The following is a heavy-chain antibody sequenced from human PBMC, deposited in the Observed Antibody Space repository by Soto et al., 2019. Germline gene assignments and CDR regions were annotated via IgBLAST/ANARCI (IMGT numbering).Heavy chain of an antibody. CDR2: IYYSGST. V-gene: IGHV4-39*01. J-gene: IGHJ4*02. D-gene: IGHD3-22*01. Sequence: SETLSLTCTVSGGSISSSSYYWGWIRQPPGKGLEWIGSIYYSGSTYYNPSLKSRVTISEDTSKNQFSLKLSSVTAADTAVYYCARIQTNYYDSSGYYDYWGQGTLVTVSS. CDR3: ARIQTNYYDSSGYYDY. CDR1: GGSISSSSYY.